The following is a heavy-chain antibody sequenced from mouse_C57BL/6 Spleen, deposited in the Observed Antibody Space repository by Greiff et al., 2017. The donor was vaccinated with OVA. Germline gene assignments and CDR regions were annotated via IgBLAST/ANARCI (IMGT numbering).Heavy chain of an antibody. V-gene: IGHV2-5*01. CDR2: IWRGGST. Sequence: VQLQESGPGLVQPSQSLSITCTDSGFSLTSYGVHWVRQSPGKGLEWLGVIWRGGSTDYNAAFMSRLSITKDNSKSQVFFKMNSLQADDTAIYYCAKNYGNYEAWFAYWGQGTLVTVSA. D-gene: IGHD2-1*01. CDR1: GFSLTSYG. J-gene: IGHJ3*01. CDR3: AKNYGNYEAWFAY.